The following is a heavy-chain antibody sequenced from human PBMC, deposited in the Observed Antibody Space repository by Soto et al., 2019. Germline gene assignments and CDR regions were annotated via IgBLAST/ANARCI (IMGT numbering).Heavy chain of an antibody. J-gene: IGHJ6*02. V-gene: IGHV1-18*04. CDR2: ISAYNGNT. CDR3: ARSMRLIGRGAVVEWLLPDYYYYGMDV. Sequence: QVQLVQSGAEVKKPGASVKVSCKASGYTFTSYGISWVRQAPGQGLEWMGWISAYNGNTNYAQKLQGRVTMTTDTSTSPAYMELSSLRCDDTAVYYCARSMRLIGRGAVVEWLLPDYYYYGMDVWGQGTTVTVSS. CDR1: GYTFTSYG. D-gene: IGHD3-3*01.